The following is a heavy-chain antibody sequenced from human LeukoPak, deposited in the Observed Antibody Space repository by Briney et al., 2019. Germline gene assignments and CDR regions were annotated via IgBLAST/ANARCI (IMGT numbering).Heavy chain of an antibody. CDR3: ARDEIAAAGMPANWFDP. CDR2: ISSSSSYI. J-gene: IGHJ5*02. V-gene: IGHV3-21*01. CDR1: GFTFSSYS. Sequence: GGSLRLSCAASGFTFSSYSMNWVRQAPGKGLEWVSSISSSSSYIYYADSVKGRFTISRDNAKNSLYLQMNSLRAKDTAVYYCARDEIAAAGMPANWFDPWGQGTLVTVSS. D-gene: IGHD6-13*01.